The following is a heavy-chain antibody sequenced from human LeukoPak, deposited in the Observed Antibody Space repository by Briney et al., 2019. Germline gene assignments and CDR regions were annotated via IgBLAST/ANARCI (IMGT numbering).Heavy chain of an antibody. V-gene: IGHV1-69*13. CDR1: GGTFSSYA. J-gene: IGHJ4*02. CDR2: IIPIFGTA. D-gene: IGHD3-22*01. CDR3: ARFAQKVYYYDSSGYYFDY. Sequence: ASVKVSCKASGGTFSSYAISWERQAPGQGLEWMGGIIPIFGTANYAQKFQGRVTITADESTSTAYMELSSLRSEDTAVYYCARFAQKVYYYDSSGYYFDYWGQGTLVTVSS.